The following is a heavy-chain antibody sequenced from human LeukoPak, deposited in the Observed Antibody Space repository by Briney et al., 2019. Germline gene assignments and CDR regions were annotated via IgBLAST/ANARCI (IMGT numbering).Heavy chain of an antibody. CDR2: IIPIFGTA. CDR1: GGTFSSYA. J-gene: IGHJ6*02. Sequence: SVKVSCKASGGTFSSYAISWVRQAPGQGLEWMGGIIPIFGTANYAQKFQGRVTITADESTSTAYMELSSLRSEDTAVYYCARDRYCSSTSCYRYYNQGPYYYYGMDVWGQGTTVTVSS. D-gene: IGHD2-2*02. V-gene: IGHV1-69*13. CDR3: ARDRYCSSTSCYRYYNQGPYYYYGMDV.